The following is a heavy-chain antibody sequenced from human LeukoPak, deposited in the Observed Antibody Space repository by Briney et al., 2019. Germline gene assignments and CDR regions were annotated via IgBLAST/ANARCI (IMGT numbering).Heavy chain of an antibody. Sequence: GGSLRLSCAASGFPFISKYMSWVRQAPGKGLEWVSVIHSGGSTYYADSVKGRFIISRDNPKNTLYLQMNSLRAEDTAVYYCAREGVSLIDYWGQGTLVTVSS. CDR2: IHSGGST. J-gene: IGHJ4*02. V-gene: IGHV3-66*01. CDR1: GFPFISKY. CDR3: AREGVSLIDY.